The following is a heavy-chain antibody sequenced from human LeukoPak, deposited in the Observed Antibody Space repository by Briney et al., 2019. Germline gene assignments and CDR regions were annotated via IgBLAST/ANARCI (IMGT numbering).Heavy chain of an antibody. V-gene: IGHV4-39*02. Sequence: SETLSLTCTVSGGSISSSTYYWGRIRQPPGKGLEWIESIYYSGSTYSNPSLNSRATISVDTSKNQFSLRLSSVTAADTAMYYCAREIAVAGANYWGQGTLVTVSS. D-gene: IGHD6-19*01. J-gene: IGHJ4*02. CDR3: AREIAVAGANY. CDR2: IYYSGST. CDR1: GGSISSSTYY.